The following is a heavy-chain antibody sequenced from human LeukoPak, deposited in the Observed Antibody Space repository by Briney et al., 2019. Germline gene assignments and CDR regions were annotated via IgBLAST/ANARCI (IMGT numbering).Heavy chain of an antibody. Sequence: GRSLRLSCAASGFTFSSHAMHWVRQAPGKGLEWVAVISYDGSNKYYADSVKGRFTISRDNPKNTLYLQMNSLRAEDTAVYYCAKEIASSSWYGYYYYGMDVWGQGTTVTVSS. D-gene: IGHD6-13*01. CDR3: AKEIASSSWYGYYYYGMDV. J-gene: IGHJ6*02. CDR2: ISYDGSNK. V-gene: IGHV3-30*04. CDR1: GFTFSSHA.